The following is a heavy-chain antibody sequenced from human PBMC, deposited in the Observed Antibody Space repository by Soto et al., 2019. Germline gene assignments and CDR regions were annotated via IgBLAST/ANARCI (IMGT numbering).Heavy chain of an antibody. Sequence: QPGGSLRLSCAASGFTFSGSAMHWVRQASGKGLEWVGRIRSKANSYATAYAASVKGRFTISRDDSKNTAYLQMNSLKTEDTAVYYCTRRLGSGIDYWGQGTLVTVSS. J-gene: IGHJ4*02. CDR1: GFTFSGSA. CDR3: TRRLGSGIDY. CDR2: IRSKANSYAT. V-gene: IGHV3-73*01. D-gene: IGHD3-10*01.